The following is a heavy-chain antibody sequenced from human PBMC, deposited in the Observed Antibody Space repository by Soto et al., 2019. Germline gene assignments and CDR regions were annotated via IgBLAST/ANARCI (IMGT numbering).Heavy chain of an antibody. D-gene: IGHD2-15*01. Sequence: GGSLRLSCAASGFTFTNYAMGWVRQAPGKGLEWVSVVSSGGSTYYADSVAGRFTVSRDNSKNTLSLQMNNLRAEDTAVYYCAKRRGAGGHFDYWGQGALVTVSS. CDR1: GFTFTNYA. V-gene: IGHV3-23*01. CDR2: VSSGGST. CDR3: AKRRGAGGHFDY. J-gene: IGHJ4*02.